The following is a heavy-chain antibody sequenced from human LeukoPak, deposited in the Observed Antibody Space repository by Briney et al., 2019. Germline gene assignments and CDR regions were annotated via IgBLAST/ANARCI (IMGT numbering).Heavy chain of an antibody. V-gene: IGHV1-46*01. Sequence: ASVKVSCKASGYTFTSYYMHWVRQAPGQGLGWMGIINPSGGSTSYAQKFQGRVTMTRDMSTSTVYMELSSLRSEDTAVYYCAKDYRAHPLRPNWFDPWGQGTLVTVSS. CDR1: GYTFTSYY. CDR2: INPSGGST. D-gene: IGHD1-26*01. CDR3: AKDYRAHPLRPNWFDP. J-gene: IGHJ5*02.